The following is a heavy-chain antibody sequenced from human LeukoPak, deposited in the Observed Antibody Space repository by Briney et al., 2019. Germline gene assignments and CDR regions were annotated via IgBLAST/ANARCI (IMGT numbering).Heavy chain of an antibody. D-gene: IGHD3-22*01. V-gene: IGHV3-64*01. CDR2: ISSNGGST. J-gene: IGHJ6*03. CDR3: ARVSPPYDSSGKGTHYYYYYMDV. Sequence: GGSLRLSCAASGFTFSSYAMHWVRQAPGKGLEYVSAISSNGGSTYYANSVKGRFTISRDNSKNTLYLQMGSLRAEDMAVYYCARVSPPYDSSGKGTHYYYYYMDVWGKGTTVTISS. CDR1: GFTFSSYA.